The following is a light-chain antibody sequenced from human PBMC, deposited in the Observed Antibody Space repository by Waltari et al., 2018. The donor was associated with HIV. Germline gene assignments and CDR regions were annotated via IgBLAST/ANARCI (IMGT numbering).Light chain of an antibody. V-gene: IGLV2-14*01. CDR1: NSDFASYDF. Sequence: QSALTQPASVSGSPGQSITISSTGTNSDFASYDFVSWYQQYPGKAPRLIISDVRNRPSGISSRFSGSKYGYTASLTISGLRAEDEADYFCSSWTSSTTLVFGTGTKVTVL. CDR3: SSWTSSTTLV. CDR2: DVR. J-gene: IGLJ1*01.